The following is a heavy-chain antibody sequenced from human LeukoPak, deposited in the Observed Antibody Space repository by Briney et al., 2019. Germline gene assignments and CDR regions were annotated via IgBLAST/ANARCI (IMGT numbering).Heavy chain of an antibody. J-gene: IGHJ4*02. V-gene: IGHV4-39*01. CDR3: ASRAKYYDSSGYFKY. D-gene: IGHD3-22*01. CDR1: GASMSSSSNY. CDR2: IYYSGST. Sequence: PSETLSLTCTVSGASMSSSSNYWGWIRQPPGKGLEWIGNIYYSGSTYYNPSLKSRVTISVDTSKNQFSLELSSVTVADTAVYYCASRAKYYDSSGYFKYWGQGTLVTVSS.